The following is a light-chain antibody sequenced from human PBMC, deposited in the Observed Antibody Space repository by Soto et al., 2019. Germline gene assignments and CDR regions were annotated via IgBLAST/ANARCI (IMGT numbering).Light chain of an antibody. Sequence: DIQMTQSPSSLSASVGDRVTITCRASQSISNYLNWYQQKPGKAPKLLIYEASSIQSGVPSRFSDSGSGTNFTLTISSLQPEDVATYYCQQSYSTFWTFGQGTEVEIK. CDR2: EAS. CDR3: QQSYSTFWT. V-gene: IGKV1-39*01. J-gene: IGKJ1*01. CDR1: QSISNY.